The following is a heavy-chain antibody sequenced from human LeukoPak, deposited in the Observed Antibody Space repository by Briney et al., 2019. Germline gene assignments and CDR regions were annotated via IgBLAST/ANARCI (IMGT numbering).Heavy chain of an antibody. CDR1: GYNFNRYT. V-gene: IGHV1-18*01. J-gene: IGHJ4*02. CDR3: ARVSDTSMVTPGFDS. D-gene: IGHD5-18*01. Sequence: GAPVTVSCKTSGYNFNRYTITWVRQAPGQGLEWMGWVSTSNGDTNYAEKFQGRVTMTTETVTKTAYMELRRLTSGDTAMYYCARVSDTSMVTPGFDSWGQGTLVTVSS. CDR2: VSTSNGDT.